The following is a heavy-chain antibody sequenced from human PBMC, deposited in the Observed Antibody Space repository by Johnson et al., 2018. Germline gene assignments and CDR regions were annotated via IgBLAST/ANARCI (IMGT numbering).Heavy chain of an antibody. D-gene: IGHD1-26*01. V-gene: IGHV3-23*04. Sequence: VELVESGGGVVQAGRSLRLSCAASGFTFSSYAITWVRQAPGKGLEWVSILRGRGGSTYYADSVKGRFTISRDFYKNTLYLQMNSLRDEDTAVYYWALGMWGPTAMDVWGQGTTVTVSS. J-gene: IGHJ6*02. CDR2: LRGRGGST. CDR1: GFTFSSYA. CDR3: ALGMWGPTAMDV.